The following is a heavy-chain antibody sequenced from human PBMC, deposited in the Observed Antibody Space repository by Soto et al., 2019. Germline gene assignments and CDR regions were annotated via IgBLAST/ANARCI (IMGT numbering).Heavy chain of an antibody. CDR3: ARDDYGLDV. CDR1: GFIVSSNY. CDR2: IYSGGNT. Sequence: GGSLRLSCAASGFIVSSNYMSWVRQAPGKGLEWVSVIYSGGNTYYADSVKGRFTISRDSSKNTLYLQMNSLTAEDTAVYYCARDDYGLDVWGQGTTVTVSS. V-gene: IGHV3-53*01. J-gene: IGHJ6*02.